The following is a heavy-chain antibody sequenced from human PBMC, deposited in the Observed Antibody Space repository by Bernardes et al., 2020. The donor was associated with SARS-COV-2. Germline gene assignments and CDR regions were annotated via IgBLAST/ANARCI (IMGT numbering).Heavy chain of an antibody. CDR1: GYTFTGYY. V-gene: IGHV1-2*02. J-gene: IGHJ4*02. Sequence: ASVKVSCKASGYTFTGYYMHWVRQAPGQGLEWMGWINPNSGGTNYAQKFQGRVTMTRDTSISTAYMELSRLRSDDTAVYYCARVKRVSRAGARDYWGQGTLVTVSS. CDR2: INPNSGGT. CDR3: ARVKRVSRAGARDY. D-gene: IGHD2-8*01.